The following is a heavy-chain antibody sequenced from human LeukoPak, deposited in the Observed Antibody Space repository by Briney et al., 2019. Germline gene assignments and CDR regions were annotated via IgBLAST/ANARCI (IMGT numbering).Heavy chain of an antibody. CDR1: GGSISGSSYY. CDR2: IYYSGST. Sequence: SETLSLTCTVSGGSISGSSYYWGWIRQPPGKGLEWIGSIYYSGSTHYNPSLKSRVTISVDTSKNQFSLKLSSVTAADTAMYYCARISYSSGWNFDYWGQGTLVTVSS. D-gene: IGHD6-19*01. CDR3: ARISYSSGWNFDY. J-gene: IGHJ4*02. V-gene: IGHV4-39*07.